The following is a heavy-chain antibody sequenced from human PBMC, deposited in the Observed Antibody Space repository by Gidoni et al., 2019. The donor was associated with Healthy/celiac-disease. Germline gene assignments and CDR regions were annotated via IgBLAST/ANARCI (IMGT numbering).Heavy chain of an antibody. Sequence: QVQLVESGGGVVQPGGSLRLSCAASGFTFSSYGMHWVRQAPGKGLEWVAFIRYDGSNKYYADSVKGRFTISRDNSKNTLYLQMNSLRAEDTAVYYCAKDRVVRGVAYYFDYWGQGTLVTVSS. D-gene: IGHD3-10*01. CDR1: GFTFSSYG. CDR3: AKDRVVRGVAYYFDY. CDR2: IRYDGSNK. V-gene: IGHV3-30*02. J-gene: IGHJ4*02.